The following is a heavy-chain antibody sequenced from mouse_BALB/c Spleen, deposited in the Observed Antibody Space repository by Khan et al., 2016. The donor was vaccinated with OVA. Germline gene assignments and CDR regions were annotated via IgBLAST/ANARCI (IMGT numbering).Heavy chain of an antibody. CDR2: ISSGGST. Sequence: QLEESGGGAVKPGGSLKLSCAVSGFTFSSFVMSWVRQTPEKRLEWVASISSGGSTYYPDIVKGRFTISRDNARDIVYLQMSSLRSEDMAIYYCTREAYRYDEYYFDYWGQGTTLIVSS. V-gene: IGHV5-6-5*01. CDR1: GFTFSSFV. D-gene: IGHD2-14*01. J-gene: IGHJ2*01. CDR3: TREAYRYDEYYFDY.